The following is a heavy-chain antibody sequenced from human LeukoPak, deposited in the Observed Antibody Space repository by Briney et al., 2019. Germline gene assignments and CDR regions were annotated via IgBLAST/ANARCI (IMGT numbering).Heavy chain of an antibody. Sequence: ASVKVSCKASGYTFTGYYMHWVRQAPGQGLEWMGWINPNSGGTNYAQKFQGRVTMTRDTSISTAYMELSRLRSDDTAVYYCARDGLGYCSSTSCYNSQGDAFDIWGQGTMVTVSS. CDR3: ARDGLGYCSSTSCYNSQGDAFDI. D-gene: IGHD2-2*02. CDR2: INPNSGGT. CDR1: GYTFTGYY. V-gene: IGHV1-2*02. J-gene: IGHJ3*02.